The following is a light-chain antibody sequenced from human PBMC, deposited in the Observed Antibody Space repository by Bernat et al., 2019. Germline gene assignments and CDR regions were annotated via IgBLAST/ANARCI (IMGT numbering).Light chain of an antibody. Sequence: SYELIQPPSVSVSPGQTARITCSGDPLPKQYAFWYQQKSGQAPVLLIYRDTERPSGIPERFSGSSSGTTVTLTISGVQAEDDADYYCQSADSSGTFEVFGGGTKLTVL. CDR3: QSADSSGTFEV. CDR1: PLPKQY. J-gene: IGLJ3*02. V-gene: IGLV3-25*03. CDR2: RDT.